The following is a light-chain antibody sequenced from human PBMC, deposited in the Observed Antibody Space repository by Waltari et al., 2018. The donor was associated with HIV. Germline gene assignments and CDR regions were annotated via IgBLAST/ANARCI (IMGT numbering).Light chain of an antibody. CDR3: QAWDSSTRV. V-gene: IGLV3-1*01. CDR2: QDS. J-gene: IGLJ2*01. Sequence: SYELTQPPSVSVSPGQTASITCPGDKLGDKYACWYQQKPGQSPVLVIDQDSKRPSGIPERFSGSNSGNTATLTISGTQAMDEADYYCQAWDSSTRVFGGGTKLTVL. CDR1: KLGDKY.